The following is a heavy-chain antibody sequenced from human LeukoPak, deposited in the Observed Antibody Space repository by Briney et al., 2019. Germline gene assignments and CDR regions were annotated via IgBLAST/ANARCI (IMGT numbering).Heavy chain of an antibody. CDR3: ARGGSGWYSNWYFDL. Sequence: ASVKVSCKVSGYTLTELSMHWVRQAPGKGLEWMGGFDPEDGETIYAQKFQGRVTITTDESTSTAYMELSSLRSEDTAVYYCARGGSGWYSNWYFDLWGRGTLVTVSS. J-gene: IGHJ2*01. D-gene: IGHD6-19*01. CDR1: GYTLTELS. V-gene: IGHV1-24*01. CDR2: FDPEDGET.